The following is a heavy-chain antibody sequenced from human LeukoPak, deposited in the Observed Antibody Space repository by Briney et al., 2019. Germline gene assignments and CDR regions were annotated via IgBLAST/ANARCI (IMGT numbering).Heavy chain of an antibody. D-gene: IGHD3-10*01. J-gene: IGHJ4*02. CDR2: INPNSGGT. V-gene: IGHV1-2*06. CDR3: ARDRDYYGSGEGDY. CDR1: GYTFTGYY. Sequence: ASVKVSCKVSGYTFTGYYMHWVRQAPGQGLEWMGRINPNSGGTNYAQKFQGRVTMTRDTSISTAYMELSRLRSDDTAVYYCARDRDYYGSGEGDYWGQGTLVTVSS.